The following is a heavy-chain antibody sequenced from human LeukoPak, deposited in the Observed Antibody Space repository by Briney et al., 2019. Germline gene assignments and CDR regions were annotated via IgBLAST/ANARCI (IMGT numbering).Heavy chain of an antibody. CDR1: GYTFTGYY. CDR2: INPNSGGT. Sequence: GASVKVSCKASGYTFTGYYMHWVRQAPGQGLEWMGWINPNSGGTNYAQKFQGWVTMTRDTSISTAYMELSRLRSDDTAVYYCARDLAITMVRGVIKVGYYGMDVWGQGTTVTVSS. J-gene: IGHJ6*02. V-gene: IGHV1-2*04. D-gene: IGHD3-10*01. CDR3: ARDLAITMVRGVIKVGYYGMDV.